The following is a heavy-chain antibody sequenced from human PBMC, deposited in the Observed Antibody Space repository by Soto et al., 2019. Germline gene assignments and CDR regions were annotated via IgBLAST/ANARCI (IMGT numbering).Heavy chain of an antibody. V-gene: IGHV1-18*01. CDR3: ARDRRQQLVIVRFDP. CDR1: GYTFTSYG. Sequence: ASVKVSCKASGYTFTSYGISWVRQAPGQGLEWMGWISAYNGNTNYAQKLQGRVTMTTDTSTSTAYMELRSLRSDDTAVYYCARDRRQQLVIVRFDPWGXGTLVIVCS. D-gene: IGHD6-13*01. J-gene: IGHJ5*02. CDR2: ISAYNGNT.